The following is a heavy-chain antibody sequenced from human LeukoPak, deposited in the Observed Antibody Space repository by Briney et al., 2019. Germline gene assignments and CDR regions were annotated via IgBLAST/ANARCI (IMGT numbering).Heavy chain of an antibody. CDR1: GFTFSDFA. Sequence: PGGSLRLSCVASGFTFSDFAMSWVRQAPGKGLEWVGRIKPKTDGETTEYAAPVKDRFSISRDDSKSMMYLQMNSLKTEDTAVYYCITPLPYSAQGGQGTLVTVSS. J-gene: IGHJ4*02. CDR2: IKPKTDGETT. CDR3: ITPLPYSAQ. D-gene: IGHD2-21*01. V-gene: IGHV3-15*01.